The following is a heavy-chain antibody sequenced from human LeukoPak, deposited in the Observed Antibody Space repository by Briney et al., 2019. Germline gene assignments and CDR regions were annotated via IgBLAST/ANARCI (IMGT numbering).Heavy chain of an antibody. Sequence: GGSLRLSCAASGFTFCNDRMSWVRLAPGKGLEWVGRIKSKTDGGTTDYAAPVKGRFTISRDDSKNTLYLQMNSLKTEDTAVYYCTTMIRGVMAYWGQGTLVTVSS. D-gene: IGHD3-10*01. CDR1: GFTFCNDR. V-gene: IGHV3-15*01. J-gene: IGHJ4*02. CDR2: IKSKTDGGTT. CDR3: TTMIRGVMAY.